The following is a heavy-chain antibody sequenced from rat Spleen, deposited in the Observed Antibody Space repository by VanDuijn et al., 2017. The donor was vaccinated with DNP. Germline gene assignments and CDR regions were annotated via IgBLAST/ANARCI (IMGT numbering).Heavy chain of an antibody. CDR2: KSYGGST. J-gene: IGHJ4*01. CDR1: GYSIPSNY. V-gene: IGHV3-1*01. Sequence: EVQLQESGPGLVKPSQSLSLTCSVTGYSIPSNYWGWIRKFPGSEMEWIGHKSYGGSTRYNPSLKSRISITRDTSKNQFFLQLNSLTTEDTATYYCARLRLEWEVRAMDAWGQGTSVTVSS. CDR3: ARLRLEWEVRAMDA. D-gene: IGHD1-1*01.